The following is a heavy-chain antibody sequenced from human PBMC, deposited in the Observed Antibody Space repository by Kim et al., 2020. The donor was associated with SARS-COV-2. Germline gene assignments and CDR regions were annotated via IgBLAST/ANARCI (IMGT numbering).Heavy chain of an antibody. V-gene: IGHV3-66*01. CDR2: IYSGGST. D-gene: IGHD2-21*02. Sequence: GGSLRLSCAASGFTVSSNYMTWVRQAPGKGLEWVSIIYSGGSTYYADSVKGRFTISRDTSTNALYLQMNSLRTEDTAVYYCARDPYYGGDSSPTTDFDYWGQGTLVTVSS. CDR3: ARDPYYGGDSSPTTDFDY. J-gene: IGHJ4*02. CDR1: GFTVSSNY.